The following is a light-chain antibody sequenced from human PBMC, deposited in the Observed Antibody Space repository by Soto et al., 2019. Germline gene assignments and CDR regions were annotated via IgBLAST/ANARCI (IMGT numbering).Light chain of an antibody. Sequence: QSVLTQPPSVSGAPGQRVIISCTGSSSNNGAGYDVHWYQQLPGTAPKLLIYGNSNRPSGVPDRFSGSKSGTSASLAITGLHAEDEADYYCQSYDSTLSGVVFGGGTKLTVL. V-gene: IGLV1-40*01. CDR3: QSYDSTLSGVV. J-gene: IGLJ2*01. CDR1: SSNNGAGYD. CDR2: GNS.